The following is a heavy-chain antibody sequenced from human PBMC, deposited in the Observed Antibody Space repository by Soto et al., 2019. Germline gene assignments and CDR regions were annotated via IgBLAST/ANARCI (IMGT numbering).Heavy chain of an antibody. J-gene: IGHJ4*02. D-gene: IGHD3-10*01. CDR1: GFTFSSFA. Sequence: PGGSLRLSCAASGFTFSSFAMSWVRQAPGKGLEWVSSISGSGESTYYADSVKGRLSISRDNSKNTLYLQMNSLRAEDTAVYYCAKRREGGYYIFDYWGQGTPVTVYS. CDR3: AKRREGGYYIFDY. CDR2: ISGSGEST. V-gene: IGHV3-23*01.